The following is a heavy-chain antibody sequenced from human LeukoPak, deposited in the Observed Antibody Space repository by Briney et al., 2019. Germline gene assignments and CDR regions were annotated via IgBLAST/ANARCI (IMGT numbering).Heavy chain of an antibody. D-gene: IGHD5-18*01. CDR2: IIPILGIA. Sequence: GASVKVSCKASGGTFSSYAISWVRQAPGQGLEWMGRIIPILGIANYAQKFQGRVTITADKSTSTAYMELSSLRSEDTAVYYCARVTGQLWLRYYYYYGMDVWGQGTTVTVSS. J-gene: IGHJ6*02. CDR3: ARVTGQLWLRYYYYYGMDV. CDR1: GGTFSSYA. V-gene: IGHV1-69*04.